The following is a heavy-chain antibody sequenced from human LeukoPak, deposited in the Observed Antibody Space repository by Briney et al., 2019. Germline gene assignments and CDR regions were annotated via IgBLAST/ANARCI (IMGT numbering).Heavy chain of an antibody. Sequence: PGGSLRLSCEASGFTFSAYAMTWVRQAPGKGLVWVSRINGDGSSTNYADSVKGRFTISRDNAKNTLYLQMNSLRAEDTAVYYCTRSFDSWGQGTLVTVSS. CDR2: INGDGSST. V-gene: IGHV3-74*01. CDR1: GFTFSAYA. J-gene: IGHJ4*02. CDR3: TRSFDS.